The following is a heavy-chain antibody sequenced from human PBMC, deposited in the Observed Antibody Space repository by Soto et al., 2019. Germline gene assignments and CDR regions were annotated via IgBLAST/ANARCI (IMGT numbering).Heavy chain of an antibody. J-gene: IGHJ3*02. D-gene: IGHD2-15*01. CDR1: GGTFSSYA. V-gene: IGHV1-69*13. CDR2: IIPIFGTA. Sequence: SVKVSCKASGGTFSSYAISWVRQAPGQGLEWMGGIIPIFGTANYAQKFQGRVTITADESTSTAYMELSSLRSEDTAVYYCAVYCSGCSCYPTRDAFDIWGQGTMVTVSS. CDR3: AVYCSGCSCYPTRDAFDI.